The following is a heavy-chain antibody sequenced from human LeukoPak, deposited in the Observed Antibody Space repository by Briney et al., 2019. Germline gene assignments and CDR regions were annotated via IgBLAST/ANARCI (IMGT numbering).Heavy chain of an antibody. Sequence: GGSLRLSCAASGFTFSSYAMHWVRQAPGKGLEWVAVISYDGSNKYYADSVKGRFTISRDNSKNTLYLQMNSLRAEDTAVYYCARDMDYWGQGTLVTVSS. V-gene: IGHV3-30*04. CDR1: GFTFSSYA. CDR2: ISYDGSNK. J-gene: IGHJ4*02. CDR3: ARDMDY.